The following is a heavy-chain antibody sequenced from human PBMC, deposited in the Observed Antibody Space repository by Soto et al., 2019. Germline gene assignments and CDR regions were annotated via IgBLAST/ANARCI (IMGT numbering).Heavy chain of an antibody. J-gene: IGHJ4*02. CDR1: SYSISSGFF. CDR3: ARSITMVRGPYFDY. D-gene: IGHD3-10*01. Sequence: PSETLSLTCVVSSYSISSGFFWAWIRQPPGKGLEWIGYIYYSGSTNYNPSLKSRVTISVDTSKNQFSLKLSSVTAADTAVYYCARSITMVRGPYFDYWGQGTLVTVSS. CDR2: IYYSGST. V-gene: IGHV4-61*01.